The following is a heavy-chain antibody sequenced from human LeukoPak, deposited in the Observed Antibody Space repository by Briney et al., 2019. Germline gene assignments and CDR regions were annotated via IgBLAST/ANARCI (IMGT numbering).Heavy chain of an antibody. V-gene: IGHV4-4*09. J-gene: IGHJ6*02. CDR3: ARDLRPGMDV. Sequence: SETLSLTCTVSGGSISSYYWSWIRQPPGKGLEWIGYIYTSGSTNYNPSLKSRVSMSVDTSKNQFSLKLSSVTAADTAVYYCARDLRPGMDVWGQGTTVTVSS. CDR2: IYTSGST. CDR1: GGSISSYY.